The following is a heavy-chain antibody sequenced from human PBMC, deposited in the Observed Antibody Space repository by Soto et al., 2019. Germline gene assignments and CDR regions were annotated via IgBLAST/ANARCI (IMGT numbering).Heavy chain of an antibody. CDR1: GYTFTSYD. V-gene: IGHV1-8*01. D-gene: IGHD3-10*01. Sequence: QVQLVQSGAEVKKPGASVKVSCKASGYTFTSYDINWVRQATGQGLEWMGWMNPNSGNTGYAQKFQGRVTMTRNTSISTAYMELRSLRSEDTDVYYCASEPLARKSGLVRPWGQGTLVTVSS. CDR2: MNPNSGNT. CDR3: ASEPLARKSGLVRP. J-gene: IGHJ5*02.